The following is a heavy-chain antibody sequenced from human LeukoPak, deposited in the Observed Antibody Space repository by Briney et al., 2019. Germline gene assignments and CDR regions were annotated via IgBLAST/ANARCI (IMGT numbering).Heavy chain of an antibody. CDR3: ARGRYATTRLVRAFDI. V-gene: IGHV3-48*02. D-gene: IGHD5-12*01. Sequence: GGSLRLSCAASGFTFSSYSMNWVRQAPGKGLEWVSYISISSNTVYYADSVKGRFTISRDNAKNSLYLQMNSLRDEDTAVYFCARGRYATTRLVRAFDIWGQGTMVTVSS. J-gene: IGHJ3*02. CDR2: ISISSNTV. CDR1: GFTFSSYS.